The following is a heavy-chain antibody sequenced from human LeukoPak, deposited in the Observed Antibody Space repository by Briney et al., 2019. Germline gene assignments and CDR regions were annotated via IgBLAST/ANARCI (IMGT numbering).Heavy chain of an antibody. CDR2: IYYSGNT. CDR3: ARLRRGPYYYYYMDV. V-gene: IGHV4-39*07. CDR1: GGSISSSSYY. J-gene: IGHJ6*03. Sequence: SETLSLTCTVSGGSISSSSYYWGWIRQPPGKGLEWIGNIYYSGNTYYNSSLKSRVTISVDTSKNQFSLRLSSVTAADTAVYYCARLRRGPYYYYYMDVWGKGTTVTISS. D-gene: IGHD3-10*01.